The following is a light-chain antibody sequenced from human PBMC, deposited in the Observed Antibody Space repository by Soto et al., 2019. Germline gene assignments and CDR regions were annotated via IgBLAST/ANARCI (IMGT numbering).Light chain of an antibody. CDR2: AVT. J-gene: IGLJ1*01. Sequence: QSVLTQPASVSGSPGQSITISCTGTTSDIAYYNYVSWYQHHPGKAPKLMIYAVTDRPSGVSSRFSGSKSGNTASLTISGLQAEDEADYYCSSYTSSSTLFGTGTKVTVL. CDR3: SSYTSSSTL. CDR1: TSDIAYYNY. V-gene: IGLV2-14*01.